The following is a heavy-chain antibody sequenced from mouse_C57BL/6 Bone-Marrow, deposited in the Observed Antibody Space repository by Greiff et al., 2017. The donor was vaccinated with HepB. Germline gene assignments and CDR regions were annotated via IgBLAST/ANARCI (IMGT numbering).Heavy chain of an antibody. D-gene: IGHD4-1*01. CDR3: ARPLTGRAWFAY. CDR1: GFTFSSYA. J-gene: IGHJ3*01. Sequence: EVQRVESGGGLVKPGGSLKLSCAASGFTFSSYAMSWVRQTPEKRLEWVATISDGGSYTYYPDNVKGLFTISRDNAKNNLYLQMSHLKSEDTAMYYCARPLTGRAWFAYWGQVTLVTVSA. CDR2: ISDGGSYT. V-gene: IGHV5-4*01.